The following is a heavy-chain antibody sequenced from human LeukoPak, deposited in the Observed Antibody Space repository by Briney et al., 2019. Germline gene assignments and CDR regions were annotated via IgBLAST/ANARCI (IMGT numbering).Heavy chain of an antibody. CDR2: ISYDGSNK. Sequence: GGSLRLSCAASGFTFSSYSMNWVRQAPGKGLEWVAVISYDGSNKYYADSVKGRFTISRDNSKNTLYLQMNSLRAEDTAVYYCARDSPSYYDFWSGYEGRGYNWFDPWGQGTLVTVSS. D-gene: IGHD3-3*01. CDR3: ARDSPSYYDFWSGYEGRGYNWFDP. CDR1: GFTFSSYS. J-gene: IGHJ5*02. V-gene: IGHV3-30*03.